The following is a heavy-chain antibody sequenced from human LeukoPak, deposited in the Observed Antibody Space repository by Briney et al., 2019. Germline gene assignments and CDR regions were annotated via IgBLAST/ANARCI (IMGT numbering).Heavy chain of an antibody. J-gene: IGHJ4*02. CDR2: IYNSVSA. CDR1: GVSIYSEY. Sequence: KPSETLSLTCTVSGVSIYSEYWSWSRHPPRKGLGWVVYIYNSVSADYNPSLKSRVTISVDRSKNQFSLKLSSVTAADTAVYYCARGSGSCYCCFDYWGQGNLVTVSS. D-gene: IGHD2-15*01. CDR3: ARGSGSCYCCFDY. V-gene: IGHV4-59*12.